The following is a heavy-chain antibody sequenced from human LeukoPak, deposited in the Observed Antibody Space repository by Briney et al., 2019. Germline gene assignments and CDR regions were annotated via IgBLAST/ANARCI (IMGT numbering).Heavy chain of an antibody. CDR1: GVTFSSYG. CDR2: IRYDGSNK. D-gene: IGHD2-2*01. J-gene: IGHJ4*02. Sequence: GGSLRLSCAAPGVTFSSYGMHWVRQAPGKGLGWVAFIRYDGSNKYSADSVKGRFTISRDNSKNTLYLQMNSLRAEDTAVYYFAKAGRSAYTAAMAPDDWGKGTMVTVSS. CDR3: AKAGRSAYTAAMAPDD. V-gene: IGHV3-30*02.